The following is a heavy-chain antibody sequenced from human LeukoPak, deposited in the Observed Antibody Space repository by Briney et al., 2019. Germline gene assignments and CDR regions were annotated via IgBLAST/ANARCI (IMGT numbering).Heavy chain of an antibody. Sequence: GGSLRLSCAASGFTFSSYSMNWVRQAPGKGLEWVSYISSSSSTIYYADSVKGRFTISRDNAKNSLYLQMNSLRAEDTAVYYCARDAGGLQGYFDYWGQGTLVTVSS. D-gene: IGHD4-11*01. CDR3: ARDAGGLQGYFDY. J-gene: IGHJ4*02. CDR1: GFTFSSYS. V-gene: IGHV3-48*04. CDR2: ISSSSSTI.